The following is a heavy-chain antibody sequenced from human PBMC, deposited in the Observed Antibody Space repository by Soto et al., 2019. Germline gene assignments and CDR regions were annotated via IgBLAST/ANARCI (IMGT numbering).Heavy chain of an antibody. J-gene: IGHJ3*02. Sequence: QVQLVQSGYEVKEPGASVTVSCKASGYTFNNYGITWVRLAPGQGREWIGWISTYNGNANYAQKFQGTVTLTRDTSTSTAYLELRTLRPNDTAVYYCARGTRRFGELFDAFDIWGQGTMVPVSS. CDR1: GYTFNNYG. V-gene: IGHV1-18*01. D-gene: IGHD3-10*01. CDR2: ISTYNGNA. CDR3: ARGTRRFGELFDAFDI.